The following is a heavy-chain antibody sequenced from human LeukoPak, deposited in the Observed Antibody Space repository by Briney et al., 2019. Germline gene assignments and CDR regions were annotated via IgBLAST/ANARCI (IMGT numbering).Heavy chain of an antibody. J-gene: IGHJ4*02. CDR2: MYSGGST. CDR3: AGISP. Sequence: GGSLRLSCGASGFTVSSNYMTWVRQAPGKGLEWVSAMYSGGSTYYADSVKGRFTISRDNSKNTLHLQMNNLRAEDTAVYYCAGISPWGQGTLVTVSS. V-gene: IGHV3-66*01. CDR1: GFTVSSNY.